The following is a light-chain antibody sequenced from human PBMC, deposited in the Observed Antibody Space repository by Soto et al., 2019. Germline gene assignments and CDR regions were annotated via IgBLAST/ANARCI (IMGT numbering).Light chain of an antibody. Sequence: DIQMTQSPSTLSASVGDRVTITCRASQSISNWLAWYQQKPGKAPKLLIYKASSLESGVPSRFSGSGSGTEFTLPISSLQPDDFATYYCQQYSSYSRAFGQGTKVEVK. J-gene: IGKJ1*01. V-gene: IGKV1-5*03. CDR1: QSISNW. CDR3: QQYSSYSRA. CDR2: KAS.